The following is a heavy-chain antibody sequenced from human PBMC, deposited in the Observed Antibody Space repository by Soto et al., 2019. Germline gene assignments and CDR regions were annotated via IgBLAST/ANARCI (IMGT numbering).Heavy chain of an antibody. D-gene: IGHD3-22*01. V-gene: IGHV1-2*04. CDR1: GYTFTGYY. CDR2: INPNSGGT. J-gene: IGHJ4*02. Sequence: ASVKVSCKASGYTFTGYYMHWVRQAPGQGLEWMGWINPNSGGTNYAQKFQGWVTMTRDTSISTAYMELSRLRSDDTAVYYCARDYESTGYHLYYLDYWGQGTLVTVSS. CDR3: ARDYESTGYHLYYLDY.